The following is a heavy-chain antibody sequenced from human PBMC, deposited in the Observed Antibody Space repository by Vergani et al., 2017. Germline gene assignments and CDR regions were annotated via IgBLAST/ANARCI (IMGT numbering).Heavy chain of an antibody. J-gene: IGHJ4*02. CDR3: AREGRYCSVTSCRVGLGLLD. Sequence: QVQLQESGPGLVKPSQTLSPTCTVPGGSISSGSYYWSWIRQPAGKGLEWIGPTYTSGSTNYNPSLKSRVTISVDTSKNQFSLKLSLVTAADTAVYYCAREGRYCSVTSCRVGLGLLDWGQGTLVTVSS. CDR1: GGSISSGSYY. V-gene: IGHV4-61*02. CDR2: TYTSGST. D-gene: IGHD2-2*01.